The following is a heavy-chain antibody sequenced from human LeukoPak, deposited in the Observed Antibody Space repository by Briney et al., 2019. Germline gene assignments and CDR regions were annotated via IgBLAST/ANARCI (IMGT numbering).Heavy chain of an antibody. V-gene: IGHV3-33*01. D-gene: IGHD3-10*01. J-gene: IGHJ1*01. CDR3: ARGYGSGSYLDK. CDR1: GFTFSDFA. Sequence: PGGSLRLSCAASGFTFSDFAMHWVRQAPGKGLEWLALIWYDGHSTYYADSVKGRFTISRDDAKNTLYLQMNTLSADDTAVYFCARGYGSGSYLDKWGQGTLVTVSS. CDR2: IWYDGHST.